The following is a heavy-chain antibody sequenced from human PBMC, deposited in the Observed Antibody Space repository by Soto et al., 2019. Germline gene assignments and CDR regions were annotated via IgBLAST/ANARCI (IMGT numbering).Heavy chain of an antibody. V-gene: IGHV4-59*08. CDR2: IYYTGST. J-gene: IGHJ4*02. CDR1: GGSISSYY. CDR3: ARYPRLDY. Sequence: SETLSLTCTVSGGSISSYYWSWIRQPPGKRLEWIGYIYYTGSTNYNPSLRSRVTISIDTSKNQFSLKLSSVPAADTAVYYCARYPRLDYWGQGTLVTVSS.